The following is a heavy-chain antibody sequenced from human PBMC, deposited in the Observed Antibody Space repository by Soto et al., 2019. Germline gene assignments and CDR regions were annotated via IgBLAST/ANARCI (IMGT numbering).Heavy chain of an antibody. CDR3: ARDRAYGSGSPSDV. Sequence: GASVKVSCKASGYTFTNYYVHWVRQAPGQGLEWMGIINPNSGGTSYAQKFQGRLTMTRDTSTSTVYMELSSLRSDDTAVYYCARDRAYGSGSPSDVWRKGTTVTVSS. CDR2: INPNSGGT. CDR1: GYTFTNYY. D-gene: IGHD3-10*01. J-gene: IGHJ6*04. V-gene: IGHV1-46*03.